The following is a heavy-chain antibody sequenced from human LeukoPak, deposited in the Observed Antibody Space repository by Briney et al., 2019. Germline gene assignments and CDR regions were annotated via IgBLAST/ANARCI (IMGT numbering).Heavy chain of an antibody. Sequence: AGGSLRLSCTGSGFTFGDYAMNWVRQAPGKGLEWVGLIASEAYGGTTEYAASVRGRFTISRDDSKNIAYLQMNSLKIEDTAVYFCAREVERGGSCWGGDSWGRGTLVTVSS. V-gene: IGHV3-49*04. CDR1: GFTFGDYA. D-gene: IGHD2-15*01. CDR3: AREVERGGSCWGGDS. CDR2: IASEAYGGTT. J-gene: IGHJ4*02.